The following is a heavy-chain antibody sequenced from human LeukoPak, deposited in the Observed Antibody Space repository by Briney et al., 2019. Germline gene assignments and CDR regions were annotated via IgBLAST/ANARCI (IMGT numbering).Heavy chain of an antibody. Sequence: SVKVSCKASGGTFSSYAISWVRQAPGQGLEWMGGIIPIFGTANYAQKFQGRVTITADESTSTAYMELSSLRTEDTAVYYCARDLTPNYYGSGSYGLFDYWGQGTLVTVSS. CDR2: IIPIFGTA. V-gene: IGHV1-69*13. CDR3: ARDLTPNYYGSGSYGLFDY. J-gene: IGHJ4*02. D-gene: IGHD3-10*01. CDR1: GGTFSSYA.